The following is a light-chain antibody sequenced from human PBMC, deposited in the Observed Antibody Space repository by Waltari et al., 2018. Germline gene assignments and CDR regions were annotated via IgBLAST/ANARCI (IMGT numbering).Light chain of an antibody. J-gene: IGLJ2*01. CDR3: ATWDDNLTGVV. V-gene: IGLV1-44*01. CDR1: SSNIRNNP. CDR2: SNN. Sequence: QSVLTQPPSASGTPGPRVTISCSGRSSNIRNNPINWYHQPPGTAPKLLIYSNNQRPSGVPDRFSGSKSDTSASLTISGLQSEDEADYYCATWDDNLTGVVFGGGTKLTV.